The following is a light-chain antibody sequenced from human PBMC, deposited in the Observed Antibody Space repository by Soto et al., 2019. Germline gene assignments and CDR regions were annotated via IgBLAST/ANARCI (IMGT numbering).Light chain of an antibody. V-gene: IGKV3-20*01. CDR1: QSINTY. Sequence: ENGLKQSPATLSLSTGEGATLSCRASQSINTYLAWYQQKPGQAPRLLIYGASSRATGIPDRFSGSGSGTDFTLTISRLEPEDFAVYYCQQYGSSPRTFGQGTKVDIK. J-gene: IGKJ1*01. CDR3: QQYGSSPRT. CDR2: GAS.